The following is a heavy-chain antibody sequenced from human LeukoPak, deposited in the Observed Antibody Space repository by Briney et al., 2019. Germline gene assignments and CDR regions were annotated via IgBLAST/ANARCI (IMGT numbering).Heavy chain of an antibody. CDR2: INGEGGSR. V-gene: IGHV3-20*04. CDR1: GFTFDDYG. CDR3: ARNHDYDSSGYHA. D-gene: IGHD3-22*01. J-gene: IGHJ5*02. Sequence: GGSLRLSCAASGFTFDDYGMAWVRQAPGKGLECVSGINGEGGSRGYANSVKGRFTISRDNAKNSLYLQMNSLRVEDTALYYCARNHDYDSSGYHAWGQGTLVTVSS.